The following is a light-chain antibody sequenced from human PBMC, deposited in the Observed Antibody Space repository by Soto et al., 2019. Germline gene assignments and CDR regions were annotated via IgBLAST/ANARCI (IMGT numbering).Light chain of an antibody. CDR1: SRDVGAYNY. Sequence: SFLTQPASVSGSLGQSITISCAGTSRDVGAYNYVSWYQHHPGKVPKLLIYEVTNRPSGVSDRFSGSKSGNTASLTISGLQAEDEADYYCSSKRDSSTLFVFGTGTKVTVL. CDR3: SSKRDSSTLFV. CDR2: EVT. J-gene: IGLJ1*01. V-gene: IGLV2-14*01.